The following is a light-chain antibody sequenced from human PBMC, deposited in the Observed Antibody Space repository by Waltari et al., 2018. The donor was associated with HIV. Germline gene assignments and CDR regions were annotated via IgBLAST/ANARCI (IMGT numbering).Light chain of an antibody. J-gene: IGLJ3*02. V-gene: IGLV2-14*03. Sequence: SCTGTNNDVGGYNYVSWYQQHPGKAPKLMIYDVSNRPSGVSNRFSGSKSGNTASLTISGLQAEDEADYYCSSYTSSSTRVFGGGTKLTVL. CDR2: DVS. CDR1: NNDVGGYNY. CDR3: SSYTSSSTRV.